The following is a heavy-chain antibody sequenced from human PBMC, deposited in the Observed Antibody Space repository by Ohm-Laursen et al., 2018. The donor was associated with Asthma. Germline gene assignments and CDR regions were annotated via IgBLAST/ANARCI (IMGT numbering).Heavy chain of an antibody. Sequence: ESLKISCKGSGYSFTSSWIGWVRQMPGKGLEGMGMMYPYDSDTRYSPAFQGQVTISEDKSISTAYLQWRSLQASDTAMYYCARLKMITDPFDIWGQGTLVPVSS. CDR2: MYPYDSDT. CDR3: ARLKMITDPFDI. J-gene: IGHJ4*02. CDR1: GYSFTSSW. D-gene: IGHD3-16*01. V-gene: IGHV5-51*01.